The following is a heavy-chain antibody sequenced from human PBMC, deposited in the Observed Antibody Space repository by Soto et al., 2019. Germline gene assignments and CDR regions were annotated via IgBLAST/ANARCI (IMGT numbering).Heavy chain of an antibody. CDR1: GYSFTSYW. V-gene: IGHV5-51*01. CDR2: SYPGDSDT. Sequence: GESLKISCKGSGYSFTSYWIGWVRQMPGKGLEWMGISYPGDSDTRYSPSFQGQVTISADKSISTAYLQWSSLKASDTAMYYCARLVHLQRDEANWFDPWGQGTLVTVSS. J-gene: IGHJ5*02. CDR3: ARLVHLQRDEANWFDP.